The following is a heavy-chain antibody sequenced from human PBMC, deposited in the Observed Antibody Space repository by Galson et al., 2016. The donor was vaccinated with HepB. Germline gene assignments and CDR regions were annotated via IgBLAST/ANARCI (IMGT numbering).Heavy chain of an antibody. CDR2: ISHDGSKE. CDR1: GFTFSSYG. D-gene: IGHD2-21*02. Sequence: SLRLSCAASGFTFSSYGMHWVRQAPGKGPEWVAAISHDGSKEYYAESVEGRFTISRDNSKNTLYLQMNSLSAEDTALYYCAKDRNLVLVTTRGWYFDLWGRGTLAVVSS. J-gene: IGHJ2*01. CDR3: AKDRNLVLVTTRGWYFDL. V-gene: IGHV3-30*18.